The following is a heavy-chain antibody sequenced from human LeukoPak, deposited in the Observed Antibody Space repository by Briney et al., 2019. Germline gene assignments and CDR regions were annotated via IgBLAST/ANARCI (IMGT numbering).Heavy chain of an antibody. CDR3: STEDKYCSSSTCGDS. J-gene: IGHJ4*02. CDR2: IIPNSGGT. CDR1: GYTFSDYY. Sequence: ASVKVSCKTSGYTFSDYYMHWVRQAPGQGLEWMGYIIPNSGGTTYAQKFQGRVTMTRDTSISAAYLDLSGLRSDDTAVYCCSTEDKYCSSSTCGDSWGQGTLVTVSS. V-gene: IGHV1-2*02. D-gene: IGHD2-2*01.